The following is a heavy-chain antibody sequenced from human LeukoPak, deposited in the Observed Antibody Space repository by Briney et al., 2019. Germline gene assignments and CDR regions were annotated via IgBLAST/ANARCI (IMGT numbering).Heavy chain of an antibody. D-gene: IGHD2-15*01. Sequence: GASVKVSCKGSGYTFTDYYLHWVRQAPGQGLEWVGYINPRDGGTSSPPNFRGRVTMTTDASSSTVYMELSRLTSDDAAIYYCAREGNGLLSKDLDYWGQGTLFTVSS. V-gene: IGHV1-2*02. J-gene: IGHJ4*02. CDR1: GYTFTDYY. CDR3: AREGNGLLSKDLDY. CDR2: INPRDGGT.